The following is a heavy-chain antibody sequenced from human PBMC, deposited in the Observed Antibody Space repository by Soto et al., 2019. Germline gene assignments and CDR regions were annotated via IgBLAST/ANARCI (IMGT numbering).Heavy chain of an antibody. CDR2: ISSSGSTT. CDR1: GFTFSDHY. V-gene: IGHV3-11*01. CDR3: ARDRSSYDSSGLR. Sequence: PGGSLRLSCAASGFTFSDHYMSWIRQAPGKGLEWVAYISSSGSTTYYADSVKGRFTISRDNAKNSLYLQMNSLRAEDTAVYYCARDRSSYDSSGLRWGQGTLVTVSS. J-gene: IGHJ4*02. D-gene: IGHD3-22*01.